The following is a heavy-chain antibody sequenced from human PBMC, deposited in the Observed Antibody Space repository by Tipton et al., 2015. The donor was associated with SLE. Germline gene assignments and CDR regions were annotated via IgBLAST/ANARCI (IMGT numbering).Heavy chain of an antibody. CDR1: GGSLSIGYYY. CDR3: ATSPLTV. V-gene: IGHV4-61*02. Sequence: TLSLTCSVSGGSLSIGYYYWSWIRQPAGKGLEWIGRVYASGSTHYNPSLNSRVIIAVDTSKNQFSLKLTSVTAADTAVYYCATSPLTVWGQGTLVTVSS. CDR2: VYASGST. J-gene: IGHJ4*02.